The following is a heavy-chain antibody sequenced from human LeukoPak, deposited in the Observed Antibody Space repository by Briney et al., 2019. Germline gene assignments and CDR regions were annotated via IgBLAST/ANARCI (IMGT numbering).Heavy chain of an antibody. CDR2: IKQDGSEK. D-gene: IGHD3-10*01. J-gene: IGHJ2*01. V-gene: IGHV3-7*01. Sequence: GGSLRLSCAASGFTFSSYAMSWVRQAPGKGLEWVTNIKQDGSEKYYVDSVKGRFTISRDNAKNSLYLQMNSLRAEDTAVYYCARSPISGYWYFDLWGRGTLVTVSS. CDR1: GFTFSSYA. CDR3: ARSPISGYWYFDL.